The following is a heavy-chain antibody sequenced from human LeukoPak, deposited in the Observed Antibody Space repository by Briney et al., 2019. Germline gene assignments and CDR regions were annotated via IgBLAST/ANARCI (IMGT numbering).Heavy chain of an antibody. CDR1: GGSFSGYY. Sequence: SETLSLTCAVYGGSFSGYYWSWIRQPPGKGLEWIGEINHSGSTNYNPSLKSRVTISVDTSKNQFSLKLSSVTAADTAVYYCAKEVVVVVAAPPRGSWFDPWGQGTLVTVSS. CDR3: AKEVVVVVAAPPRGSWFDP. CDR2: INHSGST. J-gene: IGHJ5*02. V-gene: IGHV4-34*01. D-gene: IGHD2-15*01.